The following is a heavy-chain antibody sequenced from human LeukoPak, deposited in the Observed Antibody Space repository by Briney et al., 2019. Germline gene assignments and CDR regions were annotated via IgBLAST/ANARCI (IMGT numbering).Heavy chain of an antibody. CDR3: ARSPAGIAVAGTLGYYFDY. Sequence: SETLSLTCAVYGGSFSGYYWSWIRQPPGKGLEWIGEINHSGSTNYNPSLKSRVTISVDTSKNQFSLKLSSVIAADTAVYYCARSPAGIAVAGTLGYYFDYWGQGTLVTVSS. D-gene: IGHD6-19*01. V-gene: IGHV4-34*01. CDR2: INHSGST. CDR1: GGSFSGYY. J-gene: IGHJ4*02.